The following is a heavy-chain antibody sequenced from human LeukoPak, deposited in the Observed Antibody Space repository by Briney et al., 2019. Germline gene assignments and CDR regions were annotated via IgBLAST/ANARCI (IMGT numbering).Heavy chain of an antibody. CDR1: GYTFTDYY. Sequence: GASVKVSCKASGYTFTDYYMHWVRQAPGQGLEWVGWINPNNGGANYAQKFQGRVIMTSDTSISTAFMEVRWLRSDDTAVYYCARAHVLRSSSRSFQHWGQGTLVSVAS. V-gene: IGHV1-2*02. CDR3: ARAHVLRSSSRSFQH. D-gene: IGHD6-13*01. J-gene: IGHJ1*01. CDR2: INPNNGGA.